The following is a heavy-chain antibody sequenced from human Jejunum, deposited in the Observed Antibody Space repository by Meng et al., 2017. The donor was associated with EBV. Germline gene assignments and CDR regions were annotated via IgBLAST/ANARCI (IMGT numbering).Heavy chain of an antibody. CDR3: ARVRPGGGWFDP. J-gene: IGHJ5*02. D-gene: IGHD2-8*02. Sequence: QGQLVQLGSELKKPGASMKVSCKASGYTFTSFGINWVRQAPGQGLEWMGWINTNTGYPTYAQDFTGRFVFSLDTSVSTAYLQITSLSTEDNAVYYCARVRPGGGWFDPWGQGTLVTVSS. CDR2: INTNTGYP. V-gene: IGHV7-4-1*02. CDR1: GYTFTSFG.